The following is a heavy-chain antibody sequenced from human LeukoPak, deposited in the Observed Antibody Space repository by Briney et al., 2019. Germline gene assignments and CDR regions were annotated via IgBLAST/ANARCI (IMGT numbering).Heavy chain of an antibody. V-gene: IGHV4-34*01. J-gene: IGHJ4*02. CDR1: GGSFSGYY. CDR2: INHSGST. Sequence: PSETLSLTCAVYGGSFSGYYWSWIRQPPGKGLEWIGEINHSGSTNYNPSLKSRVTTSVDTSKNQFTLKLSSVTAADTAVYYCARGLGYCSSTSCSLYYFDYWGQGTLVTVSS. D-gene: IGHD2-2*01. CDR3: ARGLGYCSSTSCSLYYFDY.